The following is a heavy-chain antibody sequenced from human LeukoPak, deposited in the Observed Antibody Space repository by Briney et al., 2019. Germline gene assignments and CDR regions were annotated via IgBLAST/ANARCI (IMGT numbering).Heavy chain of an antibody. V-gene: IGHV4-39*07. D-gene: IGHD3-22*01. CDR1: SGSISSSNYY. CDR3: ASYYYDSSGYYFTDRFDY. Sequence: PSETLSLTCTVSSGSISSSNYYWGWIRQPPGKGLEWIGSIYFSGSTYYNPSLKSRVTISVDTSKNQFSLKVSSVTAADTAVYYCASYYYDSSGYYFTDRFDYWGQGTLVTVSS. CDR2: IYFSGST. J-gene: IGHJ4*02.